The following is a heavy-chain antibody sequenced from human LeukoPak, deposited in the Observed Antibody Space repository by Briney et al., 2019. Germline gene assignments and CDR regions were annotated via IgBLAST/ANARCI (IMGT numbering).Heavy chain of an antibody. J-gene: IGHJ5*02. V-gene: IGHV4-4*07. Sequence: SETLSLTCSVSGDSITYFYWSWIRQAAGKGLEWIGRVSSSGSTDYNASLKSRVTMSVDTSKNQLSLKVISVTAADTAVYYCAREMAEKSRGDWFDPWGQGTLVTVSS. CDR3: AREMAEKSRGDWFDP. CDR1: GDSITYFY. CDR2: VSSSGST. D-gene: IGHD5-24*01.